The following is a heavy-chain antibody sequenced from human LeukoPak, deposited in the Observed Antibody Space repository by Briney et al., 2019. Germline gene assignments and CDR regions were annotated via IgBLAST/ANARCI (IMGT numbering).Heavy chain of an antibody. CDR1: GYTFTSYY. V-gene: IGHV1-46*01. J-gene: IGHJ6*03. CDR2: INPSGGST. CDR3: ARCPYYYYYYMDV. Sequence: GASVKVSCKASGYTFTSYYMHWVRQAPGQGLEWMGIINPSGGSTSYAQKFQGRVTMTRDMSTSTVYMELSSLRSDDTAVYYCARCPYYYYYYMDVWGKGTTVTISS.